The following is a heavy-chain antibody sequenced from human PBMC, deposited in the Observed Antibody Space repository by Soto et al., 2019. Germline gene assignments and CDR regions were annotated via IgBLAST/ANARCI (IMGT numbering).Heavy chain of an antibody. Sequence: PGGSLRLSCVASGFSLANYPMNWVRQTPGKGLEWISYSSPRGDTIYYADSVEGRFTISGDNARNSLSPHMSSLRDEDSALYYCAKGPHTNVGWPYYFESWGQGVPVTVSS. V-gene: IGHV3-48*02. CDR1: GFSLANYP. CDR2: SSPRGDTI. CDR3: AKGPHTNVGWPYYFES. J-gene: IGHJ4*02. D-gene: IGHD6-19*01.